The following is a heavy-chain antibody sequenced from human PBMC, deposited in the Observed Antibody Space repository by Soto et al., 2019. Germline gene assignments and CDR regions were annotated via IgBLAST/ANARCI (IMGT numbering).Heavy chain of an antibody. J-gene: IGHJ6*02. CDR3: AKVGARGLYYYYYYGMDV. CDR1: GFTFSSYA. D-gene: IGHD1-26*01. CDR2: ISGSGGST. Sequence: GGSLRLSCAASGFTFSSYAMSWVRQAPGKGLEWVSAISGSGGSTYYADSVKGRFTISRDNSKNTLYPQMNSLRAEDTAVYYCAKVGARGLYYYYYYGMDVWGQGTTVTVSS. V-gene: IGHV3-23*01.